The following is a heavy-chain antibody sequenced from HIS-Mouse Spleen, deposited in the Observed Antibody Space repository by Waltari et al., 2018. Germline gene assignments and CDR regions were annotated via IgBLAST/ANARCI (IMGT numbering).Heavy chain of an antibody. CDR3: ARAVTGGHFDL. J-gene: IGHJ2*01. D-gene: IGHD7-27*01. CDR2: IYHSGST. V-gene: IGHV4-30-2*01. Sequence: QVQLQESGPGLVKPSQTLSLTCTVSGCSISSGGYYWSWIRQPPGKGLEWIGYIYHSGSTYYNPSRKSRVTISVDRSKNQFSLKLSSVTAADTAVYYCARAVTGGHFDLWGRGTLVTVSS. CDR1: GCSISSGGYY.